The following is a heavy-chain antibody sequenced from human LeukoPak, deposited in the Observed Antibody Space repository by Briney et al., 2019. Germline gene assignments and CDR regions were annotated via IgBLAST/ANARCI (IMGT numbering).Heavy chain of an antibody. CDR3: ARHSYDSSGYYYFDY. V-gene: IGHV4-59*08. CDR2: IDYSGST. J-gene: IGHJ4*02. CDR1: GGSISNYY. D-gene: IGHD3-22*01. Sequence: SETLSLTCTVSGGSISNYYWSWIRQPPGKGLEWIGYIDYSGSTNYNPSLKSRLTISVDTSKNQLPLHLNSVTAADTAVYYCARHSYDSSGYYYFDYWGQGTLVTVSS.